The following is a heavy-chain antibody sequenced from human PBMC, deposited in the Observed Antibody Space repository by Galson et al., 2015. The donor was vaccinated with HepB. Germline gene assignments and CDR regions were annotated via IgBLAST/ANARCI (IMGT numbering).Heavy chain of an antibody. Sequence: SLRLSCAASGFTFNSYAMHWVRQAPGKGLEWVAVASSDGSHKYYADSVKGRFTVSRDNSKNTLYLQMNSLRTDDTAVYYCAGGPNMVRAIFAYWGQGTLVTVSS. CDR1: GFTFNSYA. CDR2: ASSDGSHK. CDR3: AGGPNMVRAIFAY. D-gene: IGHD3-10*01. V-gene: IGHV3-30*04. J-gene: IGHJ4*02.